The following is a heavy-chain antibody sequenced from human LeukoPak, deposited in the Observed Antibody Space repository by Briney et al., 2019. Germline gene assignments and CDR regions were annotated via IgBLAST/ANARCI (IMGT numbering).Heavy chain of an antibody. CDR1: GGSISSYY. D-gene: IGHD2-2*01. V-gene: IGHV4-59*01. CDR3: ARGGGIVVVPAAIVDAFDI. CDR2: IYYSGST. J-gene: IGHJ3*02. Sequence: PSETLSLTCTVSGGSISSYYWSWTRQPPGKGLEWIGYIYYSGSTNYNPSLKSRVTISVDTSKNRFSLKLSSVTAADTAVYYCARGGGIVVVPAAIVDAFDIWGQGTMVTVSS.